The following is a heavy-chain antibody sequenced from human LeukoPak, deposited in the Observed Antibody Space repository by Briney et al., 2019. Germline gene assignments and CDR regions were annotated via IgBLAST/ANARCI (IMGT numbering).Heavy chain of an antibody. V-gene: IGHV3-23*01. CDR1: GFTFSSYA. J-gene: IGHJ4*02. Sequence: GGSLRLSCAASGFTFSSYAMSWVRQAPGKGLEWVSAISGSGGSTYYADSVKGRFTISRDNSKNTLYLQINSLRAEDTAVYYCAKGSGYSSSWYYPDYWGQGTLVTVSS. D-gene: IGHD6-13*01. CDR2: ISGSGGST. CDR3: AKGSGYSSSWYYPDY.